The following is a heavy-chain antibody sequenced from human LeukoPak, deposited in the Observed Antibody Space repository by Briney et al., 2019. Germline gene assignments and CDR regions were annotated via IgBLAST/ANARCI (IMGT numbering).Heavy chain of an antibody. J-gene: IGHJ4*02. V-gene: IGHV1-3*04. CDR2: INTGNGNT. CDR3: ARDEDY. Sequence: ASVKVSCKASGYTYTNYAVHWVRQAPGQSLEWMGWINTGNGNTKYSQKLQGRVTITRDTSASTVYMELSSLRSEDTAVYYCARDEDYWGQGTLVTVSS. CDR1: GYTYTNYA.